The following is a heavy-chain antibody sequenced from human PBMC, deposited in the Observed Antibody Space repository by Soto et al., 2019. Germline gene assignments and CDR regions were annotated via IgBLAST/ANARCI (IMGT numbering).Heavy chain of an antibody. V-gene: IGHV4-39*01. Sequence: PSETLSLTCTVSGGSISSSSYYWGWIRQPPGKGLEWIGNIYYSGSTSYNPSLKSRVTISVDTSKNQFSLKLSSVTAADTAVYYCSRTGDSYASGSYDHLGYWGQGTLVTVSS. CDR2: IYYSGST. CDR1: GGSISSSSYY. CDR3: SRTGDSYASGSYDHLGY. J-gene: IGHJ4*02. D-gene: IGHD3-10*01.